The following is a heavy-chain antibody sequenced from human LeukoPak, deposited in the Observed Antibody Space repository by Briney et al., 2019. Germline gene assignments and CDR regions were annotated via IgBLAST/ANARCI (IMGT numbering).Heavy chain of an antibody. Sequence: GGSLRLSCAASGFTFSSYAMRWVRQAPGKGLEWVSAISGSGGSTYYADSVKGRFTISRDNSKNTLYLQMNSLRAEDTAVYYCAKELVGGLVSYGEGMDVWGQGTTVTVSS. CDR1: GFTFSSYA. D-gene: IGHD3/OR15-3a*01. V-gene: IGHV3-23*01. J-gene: IGHJ6*02. CDR3: AKELVGGLVSYGEGMDV. CDR2: ISGSGGST.